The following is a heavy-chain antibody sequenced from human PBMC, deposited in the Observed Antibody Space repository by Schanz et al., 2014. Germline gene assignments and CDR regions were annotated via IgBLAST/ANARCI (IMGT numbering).Heavy chain of an antibody. CDR3: AKQHIVRGVIYLNWFDS. V-gene: IGHV3-7*01. J-gene: IGHJ5*01. D-gene: IGHD3-10*01. CDR1: GFTFSGFW. CDR2: IKKDGSEK. Sequence: DVHLLESGGGLVQPGGSLRLSCVASGFTFSGFWMTWVRQAPGKGLEWVANIKKDGSEKYYVDSVKGRFTISRDNAKNSLFLQMNSLRAEDTAVYYCAKQHIVRGVIYLNWFDSWGQGTLVTVSS.